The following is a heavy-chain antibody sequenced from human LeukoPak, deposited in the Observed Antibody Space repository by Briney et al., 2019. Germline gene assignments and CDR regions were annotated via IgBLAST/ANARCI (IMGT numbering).Heavy chain of an antibody. CDR1: GYTFTDYY. CDR2: INPNSGGT. D-gene: IGHD2-2*01. J-gene: IGHJ6*03. V-gene: IGHV1-2*02. CDR3: ARNLTLRPVPAAQGGYYYYYMDV. Sequence: ASVTVSCKASGYTFTDYYMHWVRQAPGQGLKWMGWINPNSGGTNYAQKFQGRVTMTRDTSISTAYMELSRLRSDDTAVYYCARNLTLRPVPAAQGGYYYYYMDVWGKGTTVTVSS.